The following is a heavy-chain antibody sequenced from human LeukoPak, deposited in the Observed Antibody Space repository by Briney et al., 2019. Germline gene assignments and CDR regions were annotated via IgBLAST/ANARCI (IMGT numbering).Heavy chain of an antibody. CDR1: GYSFTSYW. CDR2: IYPGDSDT. CDR3: ARRGYCSGGSCHSNAFDI. Sequence: GESLKISCKGSGYSFTSYWIGWVRQMPCKGLEWMGIIYPGDSDTRYSPSFQGQVTISADKSISTAYLQWSSLKASDTAMYYCARRGYCSGGSCHSNAFDIWGQGTMVTVSS. J-gene: IGHJ3*02. V-gene: IGHV5-51*01. D-gene: IGHD2-15*01.